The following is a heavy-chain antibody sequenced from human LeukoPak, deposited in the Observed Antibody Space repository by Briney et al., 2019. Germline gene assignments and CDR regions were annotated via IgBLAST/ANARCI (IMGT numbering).Heavy chain of an antibody. Sequence: SGGSLRLSCAASGFTFSSYAMSWVRQAPGKGLEWVSAISGSGGSTYYADSVKGRFTISRDNSKNTLYLQMNSLRAEDTAVYYCAKDYISIRDGYTMPGYWGQGTLVTVSS. CDR2: ISGSGGST. CDR1: GFTFSSYA. J-gene: IGHJ4*02. CDR3: AKDYISIRDGYTMPGY. D-gene: IGHD5-24*01. V-gene: IGHV3-23*01.